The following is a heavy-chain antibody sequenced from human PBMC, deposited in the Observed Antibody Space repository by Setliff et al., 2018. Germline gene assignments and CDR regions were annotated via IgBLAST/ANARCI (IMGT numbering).Heavy chain of an antibody. CDR2: IKSYGSGGTI. D-gene: IGHD1-1*01. J-gene: IGHJ4*02. Sequence: GSLRLSCAVSGLRFSDAWVSWVRQAPGKGLEWAGRIKSYGSGGTIDYAAPVEGRFVISRDDSTNTLYLQMNSLNTEDTAVYYCATAITWTSTRRFWGQGTLVTVSS. CDR3: ATAITWTSTRRF. CDR1: GLRFSDAW. V-gene: IGHV3-15*01.